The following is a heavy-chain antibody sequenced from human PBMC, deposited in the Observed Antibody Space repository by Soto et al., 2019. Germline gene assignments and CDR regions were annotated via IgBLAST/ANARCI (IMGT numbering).Heavy chain of an antibody. CDR3: ATQRGDYGDYEDYYYYMDV. Sequence: ASVKVSCKASGYTFTSYGISWVRQAPGQGLEWMGWISAYNGNTNYAQKIQGRVTMTTDTSTSTAYMELRSLRSDDTAVYYCATQRGDYGDYEDYYYYMDVWGKGTTVTVSS. CDR2: ISAYNGNT. V-gene: IGHV1-18*01. D-gene: IGHD4-17*01. CDR1: GYTFTSYG. J-gene: IGHJ6*03.